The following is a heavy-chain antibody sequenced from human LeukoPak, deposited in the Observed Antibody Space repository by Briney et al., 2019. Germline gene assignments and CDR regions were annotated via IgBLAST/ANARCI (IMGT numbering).Heavy chain of an antibody. V-gene: IGHV5-51*01. CDR3: ARSTTVVTFNWFDS. CDR2: IYPGDSDT. CDR1: GYSFIHYW. D-gene: IGHD4-23*01. J-gene: IGHJ5*01. Sequence: GESLKISCKGSGYSFIHYWIGWVRQMPGKGLEWMGIIYPGDSDTRYSPSFQGQVTISADKSINTAYLQWSSLRAPDSAIYYCARSTTVVTFNWFDSWGQGTLVTVSS.